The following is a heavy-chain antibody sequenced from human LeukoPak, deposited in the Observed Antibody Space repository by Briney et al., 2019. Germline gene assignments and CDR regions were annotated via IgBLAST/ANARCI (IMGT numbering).Heavy chain of an antibody. CDR1: GFTVSSNY. J-gene: IGHJ4*02. CDR2: IYSGGST. V-gene: IGHV3-53*01. Sequence: PGGSLRLSCAASGFTVSSNYMSWVRQAPGKGLEWVSVIYSGGSTYYADSVKGRFTISRDNSKNTLYLQMNSLKTEDTAVYYCTTDRGSITIFGVVSYFDYWGQGTLVTVSS. CDR3: TTDRGSITIFGVVSYFDY. D-gene: IGHD3-3*01.